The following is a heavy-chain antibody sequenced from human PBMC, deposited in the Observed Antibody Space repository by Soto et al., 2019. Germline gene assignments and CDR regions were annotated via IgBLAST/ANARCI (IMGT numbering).Heavy chain of an antibody. CDR3: TRHSYSRSWYYFDY. Sequence: SETLPLTCTVSGGSISSYYWSWIRQPPGKGLEWIGYIYYSGSTNYNPSLKSRVTISVDTSKNQFSLKLSSVTAADTAVYYCTRHSYSRSWYYFDYRGQGSLVTVSS. D-gene: IGHD6-13*01. CDR1: GGSISSYY. CDR2: IYYSGST. V-gene: IGHV4-59*08. J-gene: IGHJ4*02.